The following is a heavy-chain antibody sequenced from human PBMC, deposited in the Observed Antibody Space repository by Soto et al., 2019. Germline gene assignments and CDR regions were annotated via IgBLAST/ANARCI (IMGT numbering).Heavy chain of an antibody. Sequence: QVQLVQSGAEVKKPGSSVKVSWKTSGGPFSNYPSSWVRQAPGQGLEWMGGIIPIFGTVNYAQKFQGRVTITADESTHTAYVELCSLRSEDTAVYYCARGNHRWLQLWYFDLWGRGTLVTVSS. CDR3: ARGNHRWLQLWYFDL. CDR2: IIPIFGTV. CDR1: GGPFSNYP. D-gene: IGHD1-1*01. J-gene: IGHJ2*01. V-gene: IGHV1-69*12.